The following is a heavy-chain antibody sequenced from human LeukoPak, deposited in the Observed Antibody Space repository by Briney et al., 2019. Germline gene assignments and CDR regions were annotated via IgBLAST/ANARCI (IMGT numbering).Heavy chain of an antibody. Sequence: GGSLRLSCAASGFTFSSYSMNWVRQAPGKGLEWVSYISSSSSTIYYADSVKGRFTISRDNAKNSLYLQMNSLRAEDTAVYYCAKDRSSSSVGSLDYWGQGTLVTVSS. CDR1: GFTFSSYS. CDR2: ISSSSSTI. J-gene: IGHJ4*02. D-gene: IGHD6-6*01. V-gene: IGHV3-48*01. CDR3: AKDRSSSSVGSLDY.